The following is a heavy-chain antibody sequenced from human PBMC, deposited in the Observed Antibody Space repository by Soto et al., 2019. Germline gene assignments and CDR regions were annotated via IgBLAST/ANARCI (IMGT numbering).Heavy chain of an antibody. CDR2: ISSSGDNT. J-gene: IGHJ3*02. Sequence: EVQLLESGGGLVQPGGSLRLSCVASGFTFSPYAMSWVRQAPGKGLEWVSGISSSGDNTYYADSVKGRFTISRDTSKNMLYLQMSSLRADDTALYYCAKDPNGNYVGAFDIRGQGTMVTVSS. D-gene: IGHD1-7*01. V-gene: IGHV3-23*01. CDR3: AKDPNGNYVGAFDI. CDR1: GFTFSPYA.